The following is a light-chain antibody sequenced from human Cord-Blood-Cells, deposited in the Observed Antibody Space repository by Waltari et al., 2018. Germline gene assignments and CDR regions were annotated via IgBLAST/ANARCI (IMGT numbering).Light chain of an antibody. CDR2: DAS. CDR1: SSDVAGYNH. V-gene: IGLV2-14*01. CDR3: SSYTSSSTLVI. Sequence: QSALTPPASVSGSPGQSITISCTGTSSDVAGYNHVSSDQQHPGKAPKLMIYDASNRASGVSNRFSGSKSGNTAALTSSGLQGEDEADYYCSSYTSSSTLVIFGGGTKLTVL. J-gene: IGLJ2*01.